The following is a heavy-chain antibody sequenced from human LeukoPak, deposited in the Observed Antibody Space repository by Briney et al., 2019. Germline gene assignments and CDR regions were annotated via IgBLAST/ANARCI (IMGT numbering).Heavy chain of an antibody. CDR2: INSDGSST. CDR1: GFTFSGYW. J-gene: IGHJ4*02. CDR3: ARDWGDGYPIDY. V-gene: IGHV3-74*01. Sequence: GGSLRLSCAASGFTFSGYWMHWVRQAPGKGLVWVSRINSDGSSTSYADSVKGRFTISRDNAKNTLYLQMNSLRAEDTAVYYCARDWGDGYPIDYWGQGTLVTVSS. D-gene: IGHD5-24*01.